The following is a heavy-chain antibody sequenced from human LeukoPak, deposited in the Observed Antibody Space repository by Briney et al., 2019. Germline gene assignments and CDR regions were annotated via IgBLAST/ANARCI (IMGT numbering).Heavy chain of an antibody. V-gene: IGHV3-66*01. J-gene: IGHJ1*01. Sequence: GGSLRLSCAASGFTVSSNYMSWVRQAPGKGLEWVSIIYSDGSTYYADSVKGRFTISRDNSKNTLYLQMNSLRAEDTAVYYCARDGSSGYPEYFQHWGQGTLVTVSS. CDR3: ARDGSSGYPEYFQH. CDR2: IYSDGST. CDR1: GFTVSSNY. D-gene: IGHD3-22*01.